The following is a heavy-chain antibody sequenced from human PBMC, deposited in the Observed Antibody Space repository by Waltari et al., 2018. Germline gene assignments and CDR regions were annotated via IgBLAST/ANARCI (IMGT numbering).Heavy chain of an antibody. CDR3: ARVDSSSPLRYFDL. D-gene: IGHD6-6*01. V-gene: IGHV4-34*01. CDR1: GGSFSGYY. CDR2: INHSGRT. Sequence: QVQLQQWGAGLLKPSETLSLTCAVYGGSFSGYYWSWIRQPPGKGLEWIGEINHSGRTNHNPSLKSRVTISVDPSKNQFSRKLSSVTAADTAVYYCARVDSSSPLRYFDLWGRGTLVTVSS. J-gene: IGHJ2*01.